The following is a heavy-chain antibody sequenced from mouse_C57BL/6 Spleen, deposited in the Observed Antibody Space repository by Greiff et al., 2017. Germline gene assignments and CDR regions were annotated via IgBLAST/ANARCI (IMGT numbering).Heavy chain of an antibody. J-gene: IGHJ4*01. CDR2: IYPGDGDT. CDR3: ARGGKDAMDY. Sequence: VQLQQSGASVKISCKASGYAFSSYWMNWVKQRPGKGLEWIGQIYPGDGDTNYNGKFKGKATLTADKSSSTAYMQLSSLTSEDSAVYFCARGGKDAMDYWGQGTSVTVSS. D-gene: IGHD2-1*01. V-gene: IGHV1-80*01. CDR1: GYAFSSYW.